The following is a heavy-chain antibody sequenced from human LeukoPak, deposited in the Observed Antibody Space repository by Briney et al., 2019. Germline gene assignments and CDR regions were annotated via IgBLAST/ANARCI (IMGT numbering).Heavy chain of an antibody. Sequence: ASVKVSCKASGYTFTSYDINWVRQATGQGLEWMGWMNPNSGNTGYAQKFQGRVTMTRNTSISTAYMELSSLRSEDTAVYYCARQVGGYYYYGMDVWSQGTTVTVSS. CDR3: ARQVGGYYYYGMDV. CDR1: GYTFTSYD. CDR2: MNPNSGNT. V-gene: IGHV1-8*01. J-gene: IGHJ6*02. D-gene: IGHD2-15*01.